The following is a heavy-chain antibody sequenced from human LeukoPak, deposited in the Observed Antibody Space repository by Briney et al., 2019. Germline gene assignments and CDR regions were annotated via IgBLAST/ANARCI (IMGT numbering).Heavy chain of an antibody. D-gene: IGHD3-22*01. CDR3: ARSSRRYYSSCYSWFDP. V-gene: IGHV5-51*01. CDR2: ICPSDCDR. CDR1: GYHFTSYL. J-gene: IGHJ5*02. Sequence: GESLKISCKGSGYHFTSYLIGWVRQIPGKGLDGMVIICPSDCDRSYGPSFQGQVTISADKSISTAYLQWSSLKASDTAMYYCARSSRRYYSSCYSWFDPWGQGTLVTVSS.